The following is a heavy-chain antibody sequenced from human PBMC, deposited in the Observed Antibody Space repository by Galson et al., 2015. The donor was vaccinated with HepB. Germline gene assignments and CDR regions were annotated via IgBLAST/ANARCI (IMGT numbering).Heavy chain of an antibody. V-gene: IGHV3-7*03. CDR1: GFTFSNYW. J-gene: IGHJ4*02. D-gene: IGHD3-10*01. Sequence: SLRLSCAASGFTFSNYWMTWVRQAPGKGLEWVANINQDETEKYYADSVKGRFTISRDNAKNSLFLQMNSLRFEDTAVYYCVGSGQLDFWGQGTLVTVSS. CDR2: INQDETEK. CDR3: VGSGQLDF.